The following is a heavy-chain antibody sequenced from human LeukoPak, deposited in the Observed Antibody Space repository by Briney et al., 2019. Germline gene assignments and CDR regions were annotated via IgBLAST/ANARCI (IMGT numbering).Heavy chain of an antibody. Sequence: SETLSLTCAVSGGSISSSNWWSWVRQPPGKGLEWIGEIYHSGGTNYNPSLKSRVTISLDSSKNQFSLRLSSVTAADTAVYYCARSYGSGSYFDSWGQGTLVTVSS. V-gene: IGHV4-4*02. CDR2: IYHSGGT. CDR1: GGSISSSNW. J-gene: IGHJ4*02. D-gene: IGHD3-10*01. CDR3: ARSYGSGSYFDS.